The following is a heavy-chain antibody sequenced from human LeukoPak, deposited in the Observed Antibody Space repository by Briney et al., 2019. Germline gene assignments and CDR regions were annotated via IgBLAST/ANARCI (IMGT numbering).Heavy chain of an antibody. CDR1: GYSISSGYY. V-gene: IGHV4-38-2*01. Sequence: PSETLSITCAVSGYSISSGYYWGWIRKPPGMGLEWIGSIYHSGSTYYNPSLKSRVTISVDTSKNQFSLKLSSVTAADTAVYYCARGIGGYFDYWGQGTLVTVSS. D-gene: IGHD2/OR15-2a*01. J-gene: IGHJ4*02. CDR3: ARGIGGYFDY. CDR2: IYHSGST.